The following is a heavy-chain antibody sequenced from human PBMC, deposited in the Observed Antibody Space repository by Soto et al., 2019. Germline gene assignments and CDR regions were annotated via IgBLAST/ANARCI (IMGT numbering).Heavy chain of an antibody. V-gene: IGHV1-2*04. CDR2: INPNSGGT. CDR1: GYTFTGYY. J-gene: IGHJ6*02. Sequence: ASVKVSCKASGYTFTGYYMHWLRQAPGQGLEWMGWINPNSGGTNYAQKFQGWVTMTRDTSISTAYMELSRLRSDDTAVYYCAREPYSSSSVYYYYGMDVWGQGTTVTVSS. D-gene: IGHD6-6*01. CDR3: AREPYSSSSVYYYYGMDV.